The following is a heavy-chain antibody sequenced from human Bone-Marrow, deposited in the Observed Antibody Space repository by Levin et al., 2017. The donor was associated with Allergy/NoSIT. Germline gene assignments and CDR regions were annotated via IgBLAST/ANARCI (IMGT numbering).Heavy chain of an antibody. CDR3: SAASGYNYPFDY. Sequence: GGSLRLSCAASGLTFTNYWMQWVRQAPGKGLVWVSHINGDGSNINYADSVRGRFTISRDNAKNTVYLQMNSLTAEDAALYYCSAASGYNYPFDYWGQGTPVTVSS. J-gene: IGHJ4*02. V-gene: IGHV3-74*01. CDR2: INGDGSNI. D-gene: IGHD5-24*01. CDR1: GLTFTNYW.